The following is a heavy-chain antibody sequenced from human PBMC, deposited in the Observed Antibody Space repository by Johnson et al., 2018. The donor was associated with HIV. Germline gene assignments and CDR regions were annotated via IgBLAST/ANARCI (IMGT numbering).Heavy chain of an antibody. V-gene: IGHV3-23*04. Sequence: VQLVESGGGVVQPGRSLRLSCAASQFTFSSYAMSWVRQAPGKGLEWVSAIRGSGGSTYYADSVKVRFTITRDNSKNTLYLQMNSLRPEDTAVYYCARARLGELLWAFDIWGQGTMVTVSS. CDR2: IRGSGGST. CDR1: QFTFSSYA. J-gene: IGHJ3*02. D-gene: IGHD1-26*01. CDR3: ARARLGELLWAFDI.